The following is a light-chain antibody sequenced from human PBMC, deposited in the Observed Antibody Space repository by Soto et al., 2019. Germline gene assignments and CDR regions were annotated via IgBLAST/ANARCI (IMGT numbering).Light chain of an antibody. J-gene: IGLJ1*01. V-gene: IGLV2-11*01. CDR1: SSDVGGYNY. CDR3: CSYAGSYTLV. Sequence: QSVLTQPGSVCGSPGQSVTISCTGTSSDVGGYNYISWYQQHPGKAPKLMIYDVNKRPSGVPDRFSGSKSGNTASLTISGLQAEDEADYYCCSYAGSYTLVFGTGIRSPS. CDR2: DVN.